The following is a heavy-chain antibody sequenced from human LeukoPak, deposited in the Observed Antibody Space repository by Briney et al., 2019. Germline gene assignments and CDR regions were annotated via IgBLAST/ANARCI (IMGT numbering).Heavy chain of an antibody. Sequence: PSETLSLTCAVYGGSLSGYYWSWIRQPPGKGLEWIGEINHSGSTNYNPSLKSRVTISVDTSKNQFSLKLSSVTAADTAVYYCARGRRVGTMIVVVITNTGQRWFDPWGQGTLVTVSS. D-gene: IGHD3-22*01. CDR1: GGSLSGYY. J-gene: IGHJ5*02. CDR2: INHSGST. CDR3: ARGRRVGTMIVVVITNTGQRWFDP. V-gene: IGHV4-34*01.